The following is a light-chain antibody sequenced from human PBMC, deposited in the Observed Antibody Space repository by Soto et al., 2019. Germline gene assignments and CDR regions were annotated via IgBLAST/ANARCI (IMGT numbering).Light chain of an antibody. CDR1: STDVGGYNF. Sequence: SALTQPASVSGSPGQSITISCTGTSTDVGGYNFVSWYLQHPGKVPRVIIYEVTRRPSGVSDRFSGSKSGNTASLTISGLQAADEADYYCSLYTSENTYVFGTGTKVTVL. V-gene: IGLV2-14*01. J-gene: IGLJ1*01. CDR2: EVT. CDR3: SLYTSENTYV.